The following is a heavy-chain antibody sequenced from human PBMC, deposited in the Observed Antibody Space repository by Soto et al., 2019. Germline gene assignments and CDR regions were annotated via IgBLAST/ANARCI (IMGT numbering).Heavy chain of an antibody. D-gene: IGHD3-3*01. J-gene: IGHJ4*02. Sequence: EVQLLESGGGLVQPGGSLRLSCAASGFTFSSYWMHWVRQAPGKGLVWVSRINSDGSSTSYADSVKGRFTISRDNAKNTLYLQMNSLRAEDTAVYYCARTPITIFGVVIKFDYWGQGTLVTVSS. V-gene: IGHV3-74*02. CDR2: INSDGSST. CDR1: GFTFSSYW. CDR3: ARTPITIFGVVIKFDY.